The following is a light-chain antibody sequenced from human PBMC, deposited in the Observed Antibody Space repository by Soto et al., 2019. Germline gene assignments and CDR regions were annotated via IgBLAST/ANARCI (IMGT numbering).Light chain of an antibody. J-gene: IGLJ1*01. Sequence: QSVLTQPPSVSAAPGHKVTISCSGVSSSIGNNHVSWYQHLPGTAPKLLIYDTTKRPSGIPDRFSVSKSGTSATLVITGLQTGDEADYYCGAWDSSPSAFVFGNGTKVTVL. CDR2: DTT. V-gene: IGLV1-51*01. CDR1: SSSIGNNH. CDR3: GAWDSSPSAFV.